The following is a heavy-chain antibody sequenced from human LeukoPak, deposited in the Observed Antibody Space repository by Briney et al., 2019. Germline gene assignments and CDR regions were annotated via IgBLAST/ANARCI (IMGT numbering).Heavy chain of an antibody. Sequence: TSQTLSLTCAVSGGSISSGGYSWSWVRQPPGKALEWIGYIYHSVTTHYNPSLKSRVSISVDRSKNQFSLKLDSVTAADTAVYYCARAHSGYYHFDYWGQGTLVTVSS. CDR3: ARAHSGYYHFDY. J-gene: IGHJ4*02. V-gene: IGHV4-30-2*01. CDR1: GGSISSGGYS. D-gene: IGHD5-12*01. CDR2: IYHSVTT.